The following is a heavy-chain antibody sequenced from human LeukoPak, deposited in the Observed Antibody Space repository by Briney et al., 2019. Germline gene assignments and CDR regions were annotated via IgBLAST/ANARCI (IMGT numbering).Heavy chain of an antibody. J-gene: IGHJ6*02. D-gene: IGHD3-3*01. CDR3: VRDHWLLSSKKWYYYGMGV. CDR2: ISHNGSP. V-gene: IGHV4-59*01. CDR1: GDSISNTY. Sequence: PSETLSLTCTVSGDSISNTYWSWVRQPPGKGLEWVGYISHNGSPDYSPSLKSRVTISADTSMNQFSLIVNSVTAADSAVYYCVRDHWLLSSKKWYYYGMGVWGRGTTVTVSS.